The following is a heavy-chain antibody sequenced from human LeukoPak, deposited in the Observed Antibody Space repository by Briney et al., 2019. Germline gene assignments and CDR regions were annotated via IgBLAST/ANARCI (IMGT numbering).Heavy chain of an antibody. J-gene: IGHJ5*02. V-gene: IGHV3-23*01. Sequence: GGSLRLSCAASGFTFSVYAMSWVRQAPGKGLEWISEISNSGDNTYYAESVKGRFTISRDNSKNTVYLQMNSLRAEDTAVYYCARDLGCSSSSCYPVRSNWFDPWGQGTLVTVSS. CDR2: ISNSGDNT. D-gene: IGHD2-2*01. CDR1: GFTFSVYA. CDR3: ARDLGCSSSSCYPVRSNWFDP.